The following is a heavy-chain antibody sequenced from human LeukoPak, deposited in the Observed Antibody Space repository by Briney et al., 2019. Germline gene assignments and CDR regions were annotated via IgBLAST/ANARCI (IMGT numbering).Heavy chain of an antibody. V-gene: IGHV4-38-2*02. D-gene: IGHD6-13*01. CDR3: ARVTSSSWFEGYFDY. J-gene: IGHJ4*02. CDR1: GYSISSGYY. Sequence: SETLSLTCTVSGYSISSGYYWGWIRQPPGKGLEWIGNIYHGGSTYYNPSLKSRVTMSGDTSKNQFSLKLSSVTAADTGVYYCARVTSSSWFEGYFDYWGQGTLVTVSS. CDR2: IYHGGST.